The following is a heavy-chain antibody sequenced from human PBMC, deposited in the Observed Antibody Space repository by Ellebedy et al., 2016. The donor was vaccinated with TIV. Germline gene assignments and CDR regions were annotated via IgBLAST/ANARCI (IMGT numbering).Heavy chain of an antibody. Sequence: SVKVSXXASGGTSKKYAISWVRQSPGQGPEWMGGIIPISSTPNYAQKLQGRVTITADESTSTAYMELSSLRSDDPAVYFCATGNSNDFYGFAHWGQGTLVTVSS. CDR3: ATGNSNDFYGFAH. V-gene: IGHV1-69*13. D-gene: IGHD1-1*01. CDR1: GGTSKKYA. CDR2: IIPISSTP. J-gene: IGHJ4*02.